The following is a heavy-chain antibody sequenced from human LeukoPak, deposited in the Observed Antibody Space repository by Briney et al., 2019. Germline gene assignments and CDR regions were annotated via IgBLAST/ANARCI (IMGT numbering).Heavy chain of an antibody. CDR2: IYYSGST. CDR1: GGSISSYY. Sequence: SETLSLTCTVSGGSISSYYWSWIRQPPGKGLEWIGYIYYSGSTNYNPSLKSRVTISEDTSKNQFSLKLSSVTAADTAVYYCARDRSGDSSGYSFDYWGQGTLVTVSS. V-gene: IGHV4-59*12. J-gene: IGHJ4*02. CDR3: ARDRSGDSSGYSFDY. D-gene: IGHD3-22*01.